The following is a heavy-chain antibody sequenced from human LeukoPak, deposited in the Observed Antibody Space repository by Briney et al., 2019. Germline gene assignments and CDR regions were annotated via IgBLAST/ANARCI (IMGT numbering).Heavy chain of an antibody. J-gene: IGHJ4*02. CDR3: AKDQGYCSSTSCPNFDY. D-gene: IGHD2-2*01. CDR2: ISGSGGST. Sequence: PGRSLRLSCAASGFTFDDYAMSWVRQAPGKGLEWVSAISGSGGSTYYADSVKGRFTISRDNSKNTLYLQMNSLRAEDTAVYYCAKDQGYCSSTSCPNFDYWGQGTLVTVSS. CDR1: GFTFDDYA. V-gene: IGHV3-23*01.